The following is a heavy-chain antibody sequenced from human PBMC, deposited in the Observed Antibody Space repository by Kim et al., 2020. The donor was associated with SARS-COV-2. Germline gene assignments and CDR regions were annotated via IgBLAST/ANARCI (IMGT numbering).Heavy chain of an antibody. Sequence: GGSLRLSCAASGFTFSSYAMHWVRQAPGKGLEWVAVISYDGSNKYYADSVKGRFTISRDNSKNTLYLQMNSLRAEDTAVYYCARDGSGYYTIGAFDIWGQGTMVTVSS. CDR2: ISYDGSNK. V-gene: IGHV3-30*04. D-gene: IGHD3-3*01. J-gene: IGHJ3*02. CDR3: ARDGSGYYTIGAFDI. CDR1: GFTFSSYA.